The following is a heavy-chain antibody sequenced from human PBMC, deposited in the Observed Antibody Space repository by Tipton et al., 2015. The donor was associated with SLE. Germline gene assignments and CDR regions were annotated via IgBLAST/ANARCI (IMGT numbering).Heavy chain of an antibody. CDR1: GGSISTYY. D-gene: IGHD5-18*01. CDR3: ARGRLWLHY. J-gene: IGHJ4*02. CDR2: MYYSGIT. V-gene: IGHV4-59*01. Sequence: LSCTVSGGSISTYYWSWIRQTPGKGLEWIGYMYYSGITNYNPSLYGRVSISVDTSRNQFSPRLTSVTAADTAVYYCARGRLWLHYRGQGTLVTVSS.